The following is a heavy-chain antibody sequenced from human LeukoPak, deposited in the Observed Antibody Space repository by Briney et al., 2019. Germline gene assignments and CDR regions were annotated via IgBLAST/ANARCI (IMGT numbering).Heavy chain of an antibody. Sequence: GGSLRLSCAASGFTFSSYGMHWVRQAPGKGLEWVAVIWYDGSNKYYADSVKGRFTIPRDNSKNTLYLQMNSLRAEDTAVYYCARDSGSSGWAHYFDYWGQGTLVTVSS. CDR1: GFTFSSYG. CDR2: IWYDGSNK. J-gene: IGHJ4*02. V-gene: IGHV3-33*01. D-gene: IGHD6-19*01. CDR3: ARDSGSSGWAHYFDY.